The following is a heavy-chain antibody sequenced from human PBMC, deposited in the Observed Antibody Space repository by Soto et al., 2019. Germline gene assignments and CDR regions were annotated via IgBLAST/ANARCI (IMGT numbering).Heavy chain of an antibody. CDR1: GYSFTSYW. D-gene: IGHD3-3*01. CDR2: IDPSDSYT. V-gene: IGHV5-10-1*01. CDR3: ATTTIFGPFYYYYGMDV. Sequence: GESLKISCNGSGYSFTSYWISWVRQMPGKGLEWMGRIDPSDSYTNYSPSFQGHVTISADKSISTAYLQWSSLKASDTAMYYCATTTIFGPFYYYYGMDVWGQGTTVTVSS. J-gene: IGHJ6*02.